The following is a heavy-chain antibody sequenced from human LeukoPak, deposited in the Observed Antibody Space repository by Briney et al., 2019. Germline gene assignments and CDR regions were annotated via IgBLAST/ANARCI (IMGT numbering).Heavy chain of an antibody. CDR3: ASDYGDYYFDY. D-gene: IGHD4-17*01. V-gene: IGHV4-59*01. CDR2: IYYSGST. CDR1: GGSISSYY. Sequence: SSETLSLTSTVSGGSISSYYWSWIRQPPGKGLEWIGYIYYSGSTNYNPSLKSRVTISVDTSKNQFSLKLSSVTAADTAVYYCASDYGDYYFDYWGQGTLVTVSS. J-gene: IGHJ4*02.